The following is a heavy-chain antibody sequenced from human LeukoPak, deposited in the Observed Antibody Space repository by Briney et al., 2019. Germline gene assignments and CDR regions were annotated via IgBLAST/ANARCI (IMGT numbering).Heavy chain of an antibody. J-gene: IGHJ1*01. D-gene: IGHD4-17*01. Sequence: PSQTLSLTCTVSGGSISSGDYYWSWIRQPPGKGLEWIGYIYYTESTYYNPSLKSRVTISVDTSKNQFSLKLSSVTAADTAVYYCASYGDLQYFQHWGQGTLVTVSS. CDR1: GGSISSGDYY. V-gene: IGHV4-30-4*08. CDR2: IYYTEST. CDR3: ASYGDLQYFQH.